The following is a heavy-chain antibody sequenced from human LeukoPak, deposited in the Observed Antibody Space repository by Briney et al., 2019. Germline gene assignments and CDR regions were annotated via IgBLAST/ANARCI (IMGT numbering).Heavy chain of an antibody. J-gene: IGHJ3*02. CDR2: INHSGST. V-gene: IGHV4-34*01. Sequence: SETLSLTCAVYGGSLSGYYWSWIRQPPGKGLEWIGEINHSGSTNYNPSLKSRVTISVDTSKNQFSLKLSSVTAADTAVYYCARGRYYYDSSGYPDAFDIWGQGTMVTVSS. CDR1: GGSLSGYY. CDR3: ARGRYYYDSSGYPDAFDI. D-gene: IGHD3-22*01.